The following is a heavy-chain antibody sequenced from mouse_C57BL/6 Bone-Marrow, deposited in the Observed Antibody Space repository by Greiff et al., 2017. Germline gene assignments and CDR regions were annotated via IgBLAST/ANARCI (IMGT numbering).Heavy chain of an antibody. V-gene: IGHV1-50*01. Sequence: VQLQQSGAELVKPGASVKLSCKASGYTFTSYWMQWVKQRPGQGLEWIGEIDPSDSYTNYNQKFKGKATLTVDTSSSTAYMQLSSLTSEDSAVYYCARDTTRDYWGQGTTLTVSS. CDR2: IDPSDSYT. D-gene: IGHD1-1*01. J-gene: IGHJ2*01. CDR1: GYTFTSYW. CDR3: ARDTTRDY.